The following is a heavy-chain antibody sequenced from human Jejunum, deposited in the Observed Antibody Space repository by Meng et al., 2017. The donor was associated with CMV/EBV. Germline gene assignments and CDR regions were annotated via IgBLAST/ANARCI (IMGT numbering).Heavy chain of an antibody. CDR1: GFSFSEYS. J-gene: IGHJ4*02. D-gene: IGHD3-10*02. V-gene: IGHV3-48*04. CDR2: MRRDSSAV. Sequence: ASGFSFSEYSMNWVRQAPGRGLEWVAYMRRDSSAVYYADSVKGRFTISRDNAKNSLYLQMNSLRAEDTAVYYCARARRATKLFLDYWGQGTLVTVSS. CDR3: ARARRATKLFLDY.